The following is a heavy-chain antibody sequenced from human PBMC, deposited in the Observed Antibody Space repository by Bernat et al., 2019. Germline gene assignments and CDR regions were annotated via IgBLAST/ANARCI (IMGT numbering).Heavy chain of an antibody. J-gene: IGHJ5*02. V-gene: IGHV1-69*08. Sequence: QVQLVQSGAEVKKPGSSVKVSCKASGGTFSSYTISWVRQAPGQGLEWMGRIIPILGIANYAQKFQGRVTITADKSTSTAYMELSSMRSEDTAVYYCAREGSGPNWFEPWGQGTLVTGSS. CDR1: GGTFSSYT. CDR3: AREGSGPNWFEP. D-gene: IGHD3-3*01. CDR2: IIPILGIA.